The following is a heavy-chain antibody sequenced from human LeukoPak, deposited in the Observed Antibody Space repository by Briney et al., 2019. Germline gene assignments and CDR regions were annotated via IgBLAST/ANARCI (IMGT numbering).Heavy chain of an antibody. CDR3: AKDAVEYLYYFDY. V-gene: IGHV3-33*06. CDR2: IWYDGSNK. CDR1: GFTFSSYG. Sequence: PGGSLRLSCAASGFTFSSYGMHWVRQAPGKGLEWVADIWYDGSNKYYADSVKGRFTISRDNSKNTLYLQMNSLRAEDTAVYYCAKDAVEYLYYFDYWGQGTLVTVSS. J-gene: IGHJ4*02. D-gene: IGHD5-24*01.